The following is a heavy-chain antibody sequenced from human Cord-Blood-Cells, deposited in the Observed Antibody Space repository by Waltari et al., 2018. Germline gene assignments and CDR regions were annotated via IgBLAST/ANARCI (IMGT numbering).Heavy chain of an antibody. CDR2: IIPIFGTA. CDR3: AREVGGYSYGNWFDP. D-gene: IGHD5-18*01. CDR1: GGTFSSYA. V-gene: IGHV1-69*06. Sequence: QVQLVQSGAAVKKPGSSVKVSCKASGGTFSSYAISWVRQAAGQGLEWVGGIIPIFGTANYAQKFQGRVTITADKSTSTAYMELSSLRSEDTAVYYCAREVGGYSYGNWFDPWGQGTLVTVSS. J-gene: IGHJ5*02.